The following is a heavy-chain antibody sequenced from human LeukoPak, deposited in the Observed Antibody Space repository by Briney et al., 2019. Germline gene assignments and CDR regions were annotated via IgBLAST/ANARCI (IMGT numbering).Heavy chain of an antibody. CDR1: GFTFSNSA. Sequence: TSVKVSCKASGFTFSNSAIQWVRQARGQRLEWIGWIGVAGGNTNYAQTLQGRITITRDMSTSTAYMELTSLRSDDTAVYYCAAEIYGGNTDCCTFDFWGPGTPVTVSS. D-gene: IGHD4-23*01. CDR2: IGVAGGNT. V-gene: IGHV1-58*02. J-gene: IGHJ3*01. CDR3: AAEIYGGNTDCCTFDF.